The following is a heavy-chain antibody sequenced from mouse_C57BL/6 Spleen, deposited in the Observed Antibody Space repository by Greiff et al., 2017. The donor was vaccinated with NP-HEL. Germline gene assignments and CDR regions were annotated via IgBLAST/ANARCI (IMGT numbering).Heavy chain of an antibody. CDR2: ISDGGSYT. CDR3: ARDPSITTVDYAMDY. D-gene: IGHD1-1*01. J-gene: IGHJ4*01. CDR1: GFTFSSYA. Sequence: EVHLVESGGGLVKPGGSLKLSCAASGFTFSSYAMSWVRQTPEKRLEWVATISDGGSYTYYPDNVKGRFTISRDNAKNNLYLQMSHLKSEDTAMYYCARDPSITTVDYAMDYWGQGTSVTVSS. V-gene: IGHV5-4*01.